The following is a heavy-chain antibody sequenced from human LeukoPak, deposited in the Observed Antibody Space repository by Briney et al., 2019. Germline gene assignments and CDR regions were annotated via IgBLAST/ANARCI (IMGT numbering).Heavy chain of an antibody. J-gene: IGHJ5*02. CDR1: GYTFTGYY. D-gene: IGHD3-16*01. CDR2: INPNSGGT. Sequence: GASVKVSCKASGYTFTGYYMHWVRQAPGQGLEWMGWINPNSGGTNYAQKFQGRVTMTRDTSISTAYMELSRLRSDDTAVYYCARYDWRRSLYWFDPWGQGTLVTVSS. V-gene: IGHV1-2*02. CDR3: ARYDWRRSLYWFDP.